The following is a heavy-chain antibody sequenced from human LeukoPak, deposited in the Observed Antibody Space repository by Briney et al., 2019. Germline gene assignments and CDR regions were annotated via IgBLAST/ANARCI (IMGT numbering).Heavy chain of an antibody. J-gene: IGHJ4*02. CDR2: IYSGGST. CDR3: ARDKDSSGWTRGYFDY. Sequence: ETLSLTCTVSGGSISSYYMSWVRQAPGKGLEWVSVIYSGGSTYYADSVKGRFTISRDNSKNTLYLQMNSLRAEDTAVYYCARDKDSSGWTRGYFDYWGQGTLVTVSS. D-gene: IGHD6-19*01. CDR1: GGSISSYY. V-gene: IGHV3-66*01.